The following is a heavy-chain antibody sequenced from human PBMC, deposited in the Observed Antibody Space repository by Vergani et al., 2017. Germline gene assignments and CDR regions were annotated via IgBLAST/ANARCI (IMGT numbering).Heavy chain of an antibody. CDR3: TKGSRGYTGYFFDY. CDR2: ISGSGGSK. V-gene: IGHV3-23*04. J-gene: IGHJ4*02. D-gene: IGHD5-12*01. Sequence: EVQLVESGGGLVQPGGSLRLSCAASGFTFSSYWMTWVRQAPGKGLEWVSAISGSGGSKYYADSVKGRFTISRDNSKNTLHLQMNSLRADDTAVYYCTKGSRGYTGYFFDYWGEGTLATVSS. CDR1: GFTFSSYW.